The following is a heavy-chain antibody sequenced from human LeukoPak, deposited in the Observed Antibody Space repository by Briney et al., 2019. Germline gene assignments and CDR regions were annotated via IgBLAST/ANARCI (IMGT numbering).Heavy chain of an antibody. CDR3: TTVPYYYDNSGYYHGVFDY. D-gene: IGHD3-22*01. Sequence: PGGSLKLSCTASGFTFSNSWMSWVRQAPGQGLEWVGRINSNADGGTTDYAAPVKGRFTISKDDSKNTLYLQMNSLKTENTAVYYCTTVPYYYDNSGYYHGVFDYWGQGTLVTVSS. CDR2: INSNADGGTT. J-gene: IGHJ4*02. V-gene: IGHV3-15*01. CDR1: GFTFSNSW.